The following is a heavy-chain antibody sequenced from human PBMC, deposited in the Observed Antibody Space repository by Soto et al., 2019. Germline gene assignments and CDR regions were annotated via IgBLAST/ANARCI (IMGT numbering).Heavy chain of an antibody. Sequence: PGGSLRLSCAASGFTFSSYAMHWVRQAPGKGLEWVAVISYDGSNKYYADSVKGRFTISRDNSKNTLYLQMNSLRAEDTAVYYCARVESNMVRGVIDYWGQGTLVTV. J-gene: IGHJ4*02. CDR1: GFTFSSYA. CDR3: ARVESNMVRGVIDY. V-gene: IGHV3-30-3*01. CDR2: ISYDGSNK. D-gene: IGHD3-10*01.